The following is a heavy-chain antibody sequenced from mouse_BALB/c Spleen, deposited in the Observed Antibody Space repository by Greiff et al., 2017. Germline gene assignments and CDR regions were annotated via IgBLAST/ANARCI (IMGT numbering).Heavy chain of an antibody. CDR2: IYPGNGDT. CDR3: ARGRNYYGSSYDY. J-gene: IGHJ2*01. V-gene: IGHV1-12*01. Sequence: QVQLKQPGAELVKPGASVKMSCKASGFTFTSYNMHWVKQTPGQGLEWIGAIYPGNGDTSYNQKFKGKATLTADTSSSTAYMQLSRLTSEDAAVYYCARGRNYYGSSYDYWGQGTTVTVSS. D-gene: IGHD1-1*01. CDR1: GFTFTSYN.